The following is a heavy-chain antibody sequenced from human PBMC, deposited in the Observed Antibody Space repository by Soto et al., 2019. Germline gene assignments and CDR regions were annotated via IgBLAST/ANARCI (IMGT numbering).Heavy chain of an antibody. Sequence: QVQLVESGGGVVQPGRSLRLSCAASGFIFNNYGMHWVRQAPGKGLEWVAVISYDGSDKHYADSVKGRFTISRDNFTNTLYLKMNSLRAEDTAVYYCARPTMIRGVLGYWGQGTLVTISS. D-gene: IGHD3-10*01. CDR1: GFIFNNYG. CDR3: ARPTMIRGVLGY. J-gene: IGHJ4*02. CDR2: ISYDGSDK. V-gene: IGHV3-30*03.